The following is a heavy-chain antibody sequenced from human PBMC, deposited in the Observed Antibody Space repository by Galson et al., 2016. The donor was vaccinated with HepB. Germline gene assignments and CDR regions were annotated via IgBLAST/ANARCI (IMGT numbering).Heavy chain of an antibody. CDR2: ISYDGKSE. J-gene: IGHJ4*02. D-gene: IGHD3/OR15-3a*01. CDR3: ARDDFWTGPPSASFSFDY. Sequence: SLRLSCAAPGFTFSTYGMHWVRQAPGKGLEWVALISYDGKSESYADSVKGRVTISRDNSKNTLYLQMNSLRAEDTAVFYCARDDFWTGPPSASFSFDYWGQGTLVTVSS. CDR1: GFTFSTYG. V-gene: IGHV3-30*03.